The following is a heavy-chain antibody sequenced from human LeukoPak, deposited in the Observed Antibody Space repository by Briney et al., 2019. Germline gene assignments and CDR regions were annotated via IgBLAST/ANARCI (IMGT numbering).Heavy chain of an antibody. J-gene: IGHJ4*02. CDR3: ARDFTVRGSGGY. V-gene: IGHV1-18*04. D-gene: IGHD3-10*01. Sequence: ASVKVSCKGSGYTFTGYYMHWVRQAPGQGLEWMGWISAYNGNTNYAQKLQGRVTMTTDTSTSTAYMELRSLRSDDTAVYYCARDFTVRGSGGYWGQGTLVTVSS. CDR2: ISAYNGNT. CDR1: GYTFTGYY.